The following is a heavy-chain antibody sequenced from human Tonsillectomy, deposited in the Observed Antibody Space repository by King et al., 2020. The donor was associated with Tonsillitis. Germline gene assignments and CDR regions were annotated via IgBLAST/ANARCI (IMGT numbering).Heavy chain of an antibody. CDR3: ARDEGVAKSANWFDP. V-gene: IGHV1-46*01. CDR2: INPTGGST. J-gene: IGHJ5*02. CDR1: AYTFTNYY. Sequence: QLVQSGTEVRKPGGSVKVSCRASAYTFTNYYLHWVRQAPAQGLEWMGIINPTGGSTRYAEKFQGRVIMTSDTSTNTFYMKLTSLGSDDTAVYYCARDEGVAKSANWFDPWGQGSLVIVSS. D-gene: IGHD2-15*01.